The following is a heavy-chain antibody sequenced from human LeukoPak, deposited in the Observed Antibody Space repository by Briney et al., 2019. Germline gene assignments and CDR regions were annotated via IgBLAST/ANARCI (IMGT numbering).Heavy chain of an antibody. V-gene: IGHV1-69*13. CDR1: GGTFSSYA. CDR3: AREDDIVVVPASPYGMDV. D-gene: IGHD2-2*01. CDR2: IIPIFGTA. Sequence: GASVKVSCKASGGTFSSYAISWVRQAPGQGLEWMGGIIPIFGTANYAQKFQGRVTITADESTSTAYMELSSLRSEDTAVYYCAREDDIVVVPASPYGMDVWGKGTTVTVSS. J-gene: IGHJ6*04.